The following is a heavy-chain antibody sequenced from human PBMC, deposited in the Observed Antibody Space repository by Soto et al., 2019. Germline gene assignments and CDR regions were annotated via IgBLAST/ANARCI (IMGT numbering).Heavy chain of an antibody. Sequence: EVPLLESGGGLVQPGGSLRLSCAASGFAFNNYAMNWVRQAPGKGLEWVSAISGSGGSTYYADSVKGRFTISRDNSKSTLYLQMNSLRGEDTAVYYCAKESYSSGSYLPDYWGQGTLVTVSS. CDR3: AKESYSSGSYLPDY. J-gene: IGHJ4*02. D-gene: IGHD1-26*01. CDR1: GFAFNNYA. V-gene: IGHV3-23*01. CDR2: ISGSGGST.